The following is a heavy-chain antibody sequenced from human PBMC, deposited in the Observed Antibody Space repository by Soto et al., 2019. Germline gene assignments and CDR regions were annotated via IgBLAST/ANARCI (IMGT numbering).Heavy chain of an antibody. D-gene: IGHD2-15*01. CDR3: ATVLPHSNTCLGN. CDR1: GNTFTGDS. CDR2: VKVGKSDT. Sequence: QVPFVQSGAEVKMPGASVKVSCKASGNTFTGDSLHWVRQAPVQRLEWMGWVKVGKSDTKYSQKFQGRVTITKDTSASTAYMELSRLTSEDTAVYYCATVLPHSNTCLGNWGQGTLVTVSS. J-gene: IGHJ4*02. V-gene: IGHV1-3*01.